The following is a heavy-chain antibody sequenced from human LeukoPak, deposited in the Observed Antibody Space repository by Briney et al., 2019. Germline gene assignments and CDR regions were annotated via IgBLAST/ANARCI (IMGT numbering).Heavy chain of an antibody. Sequence: PGRSLRLSCAASGFTFSSIAMSWVRQAPDKGLEWVSTISGSGGGTYYADSVKGRFTISRDDSKNTLYLQMNSLRVEDAAVYYCARVGGVSGRAFDMWGQGTMVTVSS. D-gene: IGHD6-25*01. CDR1: GFTFSSIA. J-gene: IGHJ3*02. V-gene: IGHV3-23*01. CDR2: ISGSGGGT. CDR3: ARVGGVSGRAFDM.